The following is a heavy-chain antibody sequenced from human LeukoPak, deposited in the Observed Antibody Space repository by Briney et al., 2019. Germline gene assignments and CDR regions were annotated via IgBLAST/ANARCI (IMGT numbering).Heavy chain of an antibody. J-gene: IGHJ4*02. CDR2: ISYDGSFE. V-gene: IGHV3-30*18. D-gene: IGHD6-13*01. CDR1: GFTFSSYG. CDR3: AKTAASSTWYFPVDY. Sequence: GTSLRLPCAASGFTFSSYGMHWVRQAPGKGLEWVAVISYDGSFEYYADSVKGRFTISRDTSKNTLYLQMNTLRGEDTAVYYCAKTAASSTWYFPVDYWGQGTLVTVSS.